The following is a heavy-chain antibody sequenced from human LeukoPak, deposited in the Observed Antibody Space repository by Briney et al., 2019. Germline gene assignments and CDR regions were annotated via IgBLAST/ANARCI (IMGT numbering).Heavy chain of an antibody. CDR3: ARGGYYDKPFDY. D-gene: IGHD3-9*01. Sequence: SETLSLTCAVYGGSFSGYYWSWIRQPPGKGLEWIGEINHSGSTNYNPSLKSRVTISVDTPKNQFSLKLSSVTAADTAVYYCARGGYYDKPFDYWGQGTLVTVSS. V-gene: IGHV4-34*01. J-gene: IGHJ4*02. CDR2: INHSGST. CDR1: GGSFSGYY.